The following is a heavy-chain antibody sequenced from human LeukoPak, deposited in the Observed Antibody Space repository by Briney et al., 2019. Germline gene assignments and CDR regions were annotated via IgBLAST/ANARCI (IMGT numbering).Heavy chain of an antibody. CDR2: ISYDGSNK. CDR3: AKAILEWLLAYFDY. Sequence: QSGGSLRLSCAASGFTFSSYAMHWVRQAPGKGLEWVAVISYDGSNKYYADSVKGRFTISRDNSKNTLCLQMNSLRAEDTAVYYCAKAILEWLLAYFDYWGQGTLVTVSS. V-gene: IGHV3-30-3*01. CDR1: GFTFSSYA. J-gene: IGHJ4*02. D-gene: IGHD3-3*01.